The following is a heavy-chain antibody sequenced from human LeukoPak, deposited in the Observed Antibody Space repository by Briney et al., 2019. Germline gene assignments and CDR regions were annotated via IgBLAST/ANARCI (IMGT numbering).Heavy chain of an antibody. V-gene: IGHV3-23*01. J-gene: IGHJ3*02. CDR3: AKGFIGRSGKNGALDAFDI. CDR1: GFTFSSYA. D-gene: IGHD1-26*01. Sequence: GGSLRLSCAASGFTFSSYAMSCVRLAPGKGLEWVSAISGSGGSTYYADSVKGRFTISRDNSKNTLCLQMNSLRAEDTAVYYCAKGFIGRSGKNGALDAFDIWGQGTMVTVSS. CDR2: ISGSGGST.